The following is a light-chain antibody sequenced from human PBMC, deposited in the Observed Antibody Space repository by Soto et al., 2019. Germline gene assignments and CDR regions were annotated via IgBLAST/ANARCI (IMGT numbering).Light chain of an antibody. CDR3: QQSSNWSLT. CDR2: DAS. Sequence: EIVLTQSPATLSLSPGERATLSCRASQSVSSYLAWYQQKTGQAPRLLIYDASSSSTGIPARFSGSGSGTDFILIISSLEPEDFAVYYCQQSSNWSLTFGGGTKVEIK. CDR1: QSVSSY. V-gene: IGKV3-11*01. J-gene: IGKJ4*01.